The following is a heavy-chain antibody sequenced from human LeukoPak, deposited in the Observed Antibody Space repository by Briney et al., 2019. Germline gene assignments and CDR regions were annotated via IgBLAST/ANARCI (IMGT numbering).Heavy chain of an antibody. J-gene: IGHJ5*02. D-gene: IGHD6-13*01. Sequence: KPSETLSLTCTVSGDSINAYYWGWIRQPPGKGLEWIGYIYLSGTTKYNPSLESRVTISVDTSKNQFSLKLSSVTAADTAVYYCARRRAEGGSNGHYNWFDPWGQGILVTVSS. V-gene: IGHV4-59*08. CDR3: ARRRAEGGSNGHYNWFDP. CDR1: GDSINAYY. CDR2: IYLSGTT.